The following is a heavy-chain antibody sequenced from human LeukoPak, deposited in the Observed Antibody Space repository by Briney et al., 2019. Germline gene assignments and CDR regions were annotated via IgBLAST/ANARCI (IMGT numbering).Heavy chain of an antibody. D-gene: IGHD6-19*01. Sequence: ASVKVSCKASGYTFTSYGISWVRQAPGQGLEWMGWISAYNGNTNYAQKLQGRVTMTTDTSTSTAYMELRSLRSDDTAVYYCAREFFWYSSGWYGSTYNWFDPWGQGTLVTVSS. CDR2: ISAYNGNT. J-gene: IGHJ5*02. CDR3: AREFFWYSSGWYGSTYNWFDP. CDR1: GYTFTSYG. V-gene: IGHV1-18*01.